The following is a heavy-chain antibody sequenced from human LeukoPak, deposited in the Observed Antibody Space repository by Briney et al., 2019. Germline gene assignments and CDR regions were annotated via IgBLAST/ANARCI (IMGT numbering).Heavy chain of an antibody. D-gene: IGHD6-13*01. V-gene: IGHV1-8*01. CDR2: MNPNSGNT. CDR3: ARGIKRRYGVAATEFDY. J-gene: IGHJ4*02. Sequence: ASVKVSCKASGYTFTSFDIHWVRQATGQGLEWMGWMNPNSGNTGYAQKFQGRVTMTRNTSISTAYMELGSLRSGDTAVYYCARGIKRRYGVAATEFDYWGQGTLVTVSS. CDR1: GYTFTSFD.